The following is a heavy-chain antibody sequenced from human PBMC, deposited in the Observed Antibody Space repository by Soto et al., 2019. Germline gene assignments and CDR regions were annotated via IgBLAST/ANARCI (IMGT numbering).Heavy chain of an antibody. CDR1: GGSISSGDYY. CDR3: ARGEDYDFWSGYPSRFDP. D-gene: IGHD3-3*01. Sequence: QVQLQESGPGLVKPSQTLSLTCNVSGGSISSGDYYWSWIRQPPGKGLEWIGHIYYRGSTNYNPSLKSRVTISVDMSKNQFSLRLSSVTAADTAVYYCARGEDYDFWSGYPSRFDPWGQGTLVTVSS. CDR2: IYYRGST. J-gene: IGHJ5*02. V-gene: IGHV4-30-4*01.